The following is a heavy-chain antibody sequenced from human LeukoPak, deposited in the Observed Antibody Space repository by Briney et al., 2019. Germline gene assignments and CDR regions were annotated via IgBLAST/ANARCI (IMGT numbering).Heavy chain of an antibody. CDR1: GFTFSSYA. V-gene: IGHV3-23*03. CDR3: ARVPNLIAIDY. D-gene: IGHD6-13*01. Sequence: PGGSLRLSCAASGFTFSSYAMTWVRQAPGKGLEWVSVMYSSGSPYYADFVKGRFTISRDNSKNTLYLQMNSVRPEDSALYFCARVPNLIAIDYWGQGTLVTVSS. CDR2: MYSSGSP. J-gene: IGHJ4*02.